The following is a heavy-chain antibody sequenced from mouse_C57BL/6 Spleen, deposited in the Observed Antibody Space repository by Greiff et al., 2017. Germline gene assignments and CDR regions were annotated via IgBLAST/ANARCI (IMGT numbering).Heavy chain of an antibody. Sequence: QVQLQQSGPELVKPGASVKISCKASGYAFSSSWMNWVKQRPGKGLEWIGRIYPGDGDTNYNGKFKGKATLTADKSSSTAYMQLSSLTSEDSAVYFCARRGITTVVTYFDYWGQGTTLTVSS. D-gene: IGHD1-1*01. CDR2: IYPGDGDT. CDR3: ARRGITTVVTYFDY. V-gene: IGHV1-82*01. CDR1: GYAFSSSW. J-gene: IGHJ2*01.